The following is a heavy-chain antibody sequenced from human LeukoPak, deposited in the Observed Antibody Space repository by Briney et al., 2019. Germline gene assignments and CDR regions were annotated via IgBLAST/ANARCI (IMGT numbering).Heavy chain of an antibody. CDR3: ASGGTTVTTLPYYYYYGMDV. CDR2: MNPNSGNT. CDR1: GYTFSSYA. J-gene: IGHJ6*02. V-gene: IGHV1-8*02. Sequence: ASVKVSCKASGYTFSSYAISWVRQAPGQGLEWMGWMNPNSGNTGYAQKFQGRVTMTRNTSISTAYMELSSLRSEDTAVYYCASGGTTVTTLPYYYYYGMDVWGQGTTVTVSS. D-gene: IGHD4-17*01.